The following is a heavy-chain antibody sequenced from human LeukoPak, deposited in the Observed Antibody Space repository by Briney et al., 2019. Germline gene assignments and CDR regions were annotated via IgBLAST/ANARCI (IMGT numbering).Heavy chain of an antibody. CDR3: ARDGEQWLVRNWFDS. D-gene: IGHD6-19*01. CDR1: GFTFSSYG. V-gene: IGHV3-33*01. Sequence: PGGSLRLSCAASGFTFSSYGMHWVRQAPGKGLEWVAVIWYDGSNKYYADSVKGRFTISRDNSKNTLYLQMNSLRAEDTAVYYCARDGEQWLVRNWFDSWGQGTLVTVSS. J-gene: IGHJ5*01. CDR2: IWYDGSNK.